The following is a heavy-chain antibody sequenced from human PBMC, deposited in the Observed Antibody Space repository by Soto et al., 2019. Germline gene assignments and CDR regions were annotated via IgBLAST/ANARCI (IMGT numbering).Heavy chain of an antibody. CDR3: ARLPRPSTPRRPGMDV. CDR1: GGTFSSYA. Sequence: QVQLVQSGAEVQKPGSAVKVSCKASGGTFSSYAISWVRQAPGQGLEWMGGIIPIFGTANYAQKFQGRVTMTGDESTSTAYMELSSLRSEDTAVYYCARLPRPSTPRRPGMDVWGPGTKVTVSS. D-gene: IGHD1-1*01. CDR2: IIPIFGTA. J-gene: IGHJ6*02. V-gene: IGHV1-69*01.